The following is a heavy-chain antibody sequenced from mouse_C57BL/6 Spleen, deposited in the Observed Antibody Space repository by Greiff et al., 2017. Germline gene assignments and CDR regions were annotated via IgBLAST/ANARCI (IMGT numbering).Heavy chain of an antibody. CDR1: GFTFSDYY. D-gene: IGHD1-1*01. V-gene: IGHV5-16*01. J-gene: IGHJ1*03. CDR3: ARDATVEGWYFDV. Sequence: EVQLVESEGGLVQPGSSMKLSCTASGFTFSDYYMAWVRQVPEKGLEWVANINYDGSSTYYLDSLKSRFIISRDNAKNILYLQRSSLKSEDTATYCCARDATVEGWYFDVWGTGTTVTVSS. CDR2: INYDGSST.